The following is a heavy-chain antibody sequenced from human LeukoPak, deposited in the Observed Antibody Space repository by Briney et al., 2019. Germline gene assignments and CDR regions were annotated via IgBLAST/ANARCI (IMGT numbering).Heavy chain of an antibody. CDR2: IKQDGSEK. V-gene: IGHV3-7*01. Sequence: GGSLRLSCAASGFTFSSYWMSWVRQAPGKGLERVANIKQDGSEKYYVDSVKGRFTISRDNAKNSLYLQMNSLRAEDTAVYYCARDSSEYYYYYMDVWGKGTTVTVSS. J-gene: IGHJ6*03. CDR3: ARDSSEYYYYYMDV. D-gene: IGHD2/OR15-2a*01. CDR1: GFTFSSYW.